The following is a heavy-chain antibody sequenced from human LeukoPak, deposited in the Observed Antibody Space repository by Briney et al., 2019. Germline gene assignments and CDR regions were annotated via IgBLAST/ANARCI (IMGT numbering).Heavy chain of an antibody. J-gene: IGHJ4*02. Sequence: PPGGSLRLACAGSGFTFSSYWMSWVCQAPGKGLEGVSNIKQDGSEKYYVDSVKGRFTISRDNAKNSLYLQMNSLRAEDTAVYYCAREVTRRFGDGFGYFDYWGQGTLVTVSS. V-gene: IGHV3-7*01. D-gene: IGHD3-10*01. CDR2: IKQDGSEK. CDR1: GFTFSSYW. CDR3: AREVTRRFGDGFGYFDY.